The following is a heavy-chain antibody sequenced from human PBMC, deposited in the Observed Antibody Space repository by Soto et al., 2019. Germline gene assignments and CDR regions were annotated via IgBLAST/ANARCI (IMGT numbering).Heavy chain of an antibody. D-gene: IGHD6-19*01. J-gene: IGHJ3*02. V-gene: IGHV4-59*08. Sequence: QVQLQESGPGLVKPSETLSLTCPVSGGSISSYYWHWIRQPPGKGLEWIGYIYDSGSTNYNPSLKSRVTISVDTFKNQFSLKLSSVTAADTAVYYCARHPEYSSGWYDAFDIWGQGTMVTVSS. CDR2: IYDSGST. CDR3: ARHPEYSSGWYDAFDI. CDR1: GGSISSYY.